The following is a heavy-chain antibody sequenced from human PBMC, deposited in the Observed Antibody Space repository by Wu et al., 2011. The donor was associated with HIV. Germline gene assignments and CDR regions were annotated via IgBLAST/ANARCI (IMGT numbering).Heavy chain of an antibody. V-gene: IGHV1-2*02. J-gene: IGHJ5*01. Sequence: QVQLVQSGAEVKKPGASVKVSCKASGYTFSGYYIHWVRQAPGQGLEWVGWINPNSGATQCAKKFQDRVTMTRDTTNNTAYLELSRLISDDTATYYCARDWGATVVVYLLDSWGQGTPVTVSS. CDR2: INPNSGAT. CDR1: GYTFSGYY. CDR3: ARDWGATVVVYLLDS. D-gene: IGHD2-8*02.